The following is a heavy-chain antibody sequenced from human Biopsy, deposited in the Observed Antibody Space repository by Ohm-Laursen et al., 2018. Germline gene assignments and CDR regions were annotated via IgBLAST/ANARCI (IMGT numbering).Heavy chain of an antibody. CDR3: ARLPHGDLRYNFDY. CDR1: GGSISNYY. Sequence: SETLSLTCTVSGGSISNYYWSWVRQPPGKGLEWIGYISYSGSTNYNPSLRSRVTISLDTSKNQFSLKLSTVPAADTAVYYCARLPHGDLRYNFDYWGQGTLVTVSS. V-gene: IGHV4-59*08. CDR2: ISYSGST. D-gene: IGHD2-21*02. J-gene: IGHJ4*02.